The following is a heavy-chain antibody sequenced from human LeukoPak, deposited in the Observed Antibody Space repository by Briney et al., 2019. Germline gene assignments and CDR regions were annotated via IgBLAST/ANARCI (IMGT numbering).Heavy chain of an antibody. Sequence: PGRSLRLSCAASGFTFSTYVMHWVRQAPGKGLEWVAVISHDARNKYYTDSVKGRFTISRDNSRNTLYLQMNSLRAGDTAVYYCAKSFRSTSLDYWGQGTLVTVSS. CDR3: AKSFRSTSLDY. CDR2: ISHDARNK. J-gene: IGHJ4*02. V-gene: IGHV3-30-3*02. D-gene: IGHD2-2*01. CDR1: GFTFSTYV.